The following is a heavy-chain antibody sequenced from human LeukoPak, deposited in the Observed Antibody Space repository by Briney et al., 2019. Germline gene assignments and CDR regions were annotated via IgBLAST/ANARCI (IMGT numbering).Heavy chain of an antibody. CDR3: AKGQQRFDY. CDR1: GFSFSSYW. J-gene: IGHJ4*02. Sequence: GGSLRPSCAASGFSFSSYWMTWVRQAPGKGLEWVANIKEDGSEKYYVDSVKGRFSISRDNAKNSLFLHMNSLRAEDTAVYYCAKGQQRFDYWGQGTLVTVSS. D-gene: IGHD6-13*01. CDR2: IKEDGSEK. V-gene: IGHV3-7*04.